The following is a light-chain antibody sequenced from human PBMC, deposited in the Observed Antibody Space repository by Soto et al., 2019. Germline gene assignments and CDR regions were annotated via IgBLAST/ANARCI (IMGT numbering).Light chain of an antibody. V-gene: IGKV3-15*01. J-gene: IGKJ1*01. CDR3: LQYNNWRT. CDR2: GAS. Sequence: EIVMTQSPATLSVSPGERATLSCRASQSVSSDLAWFQRKPGQSPRLLIYGASTRATGVPARFSGSGSGTEFTLTITSLQSEDFAVYYCLQYNNWRTFGQGTKVEIK. CDR1: QSVSSD.